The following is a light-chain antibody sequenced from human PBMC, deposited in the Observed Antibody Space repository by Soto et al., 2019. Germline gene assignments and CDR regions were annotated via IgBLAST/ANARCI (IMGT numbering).Light chain of an antibody. J-gene: IGKJ2*01. CDR1: QSVTSTF. Sequence: EIVLTQSPGTLSLSPGERATLSCRASQSVTSTFLAWFQQRPGQAPRLLIYGTSSRATGTPPRFSGSGSGTDFTLTISRLEPEDFAVYYCQQYGSSPYTLGQGTKLEI. V-gene: IGKV3-20*01. CDR3: QQYGSSPYT. CDR2: GTS.